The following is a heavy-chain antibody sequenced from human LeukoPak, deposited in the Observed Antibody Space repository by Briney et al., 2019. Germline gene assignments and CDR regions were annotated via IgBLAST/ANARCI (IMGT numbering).Heavy chain of an antibody. D-gene: IGHD3-10*01. CDR3: ARGYGSGSYYRH. Sequence: SETLSLTCTVSGGSLSTYYWSWIRQPPGRGLEWIGYIYYSGSTDYNPSLKSRVTMSVDTSINLFSLKLSSVTAADTAVYYCARGYGSGSYYRHWGQGTLVTVSS. CDR2: IYYSGST. V-gene: IGHV4-59*12. CDR1: GGSLSTYY. J-gene: IGHJ4*02.